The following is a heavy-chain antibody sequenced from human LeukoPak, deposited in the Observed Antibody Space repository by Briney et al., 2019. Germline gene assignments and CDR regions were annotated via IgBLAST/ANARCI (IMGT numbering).Heavy chain of an antibody. CDR3: AREYYGSGSYYNGARYFDY. J-gene: IGHJ4*02. CDR2: TYYRSKWYN. CDR1: GDSVSSNSAA. V-gene: IGHV6-1*01. D-gene: IGHD3-10*01. Sequence: QTLSLTCAISGDSVSSNSAAWNWIRQSPSRGLEWLGRTYYRSKWYNDYAVSVKSRITINPDTSKNQFSLQLNSVTPEDTAVYYCAREYYGSGSYYNGARYFDYWGQGTLVTVSS.